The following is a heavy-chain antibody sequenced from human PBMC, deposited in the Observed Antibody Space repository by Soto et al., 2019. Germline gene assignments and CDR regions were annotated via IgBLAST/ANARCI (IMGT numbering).Heavy chain of an antibody. CDR3: AKSGQRGYCSGGSCYSDFDY. J-gene: IGHJ4*02. D-gene: IGHD2-15*01. CDR1: GFTFSSYA. Sequence: EVQLLESGGGLVQPGGSLRLSCAASGFTFSSYAMSWVRQAPGKGLEWVSAMSGSGGSTYYADSVKGRFTISRDTSKNTLYLQMNSLRAEDTAVYYCAKSGQRGYCSGGSCYSDFDYWGQGSLVTVSS. V-gene: IGHV3-23*01. CDR2: MSGSGGST.